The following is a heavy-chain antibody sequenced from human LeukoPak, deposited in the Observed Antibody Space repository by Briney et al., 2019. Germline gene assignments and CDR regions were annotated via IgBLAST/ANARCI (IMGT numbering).Heavy chain of an antibody. Sequence: GGSLRLSCAASGFTFSTYAMSWVRQAPGKGLEWVSAISGSGGSTYYADSVKGRFTISRDNSKNTLYLQMNSLRAEDTAVYYCAKVSHYGSGSLYYYNGLDVWGQGTTVTVSS. CDR3: AKVSHYGSGSLYYYNGLDV. CDR2: ISGSGGST. CDR1: GFTFSTYA. V-gene: IGHV3-23*01. D-gene: IGHD3-10*01. J-gene: IGHJ6*02.